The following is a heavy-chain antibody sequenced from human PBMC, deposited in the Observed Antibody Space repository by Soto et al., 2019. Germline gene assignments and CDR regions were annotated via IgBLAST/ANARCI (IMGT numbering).Heavy chain of an antibody. D-gene: IGHD2-21*02. Sequence: PGGSLRLSCAASGFTFSSYAMSWVRQAPGKGLEWVSAISGSGGSTYYADSVKGRFTISRDNSKNTLYLQMNSLRAEDTAAYYCAKDRYICGGDCYSGEWFDPWGQGTLVTVSS. V-gene: IGHV3-23*01. CDR1: GFTFSSYA. CDR3: AKDRYICGGDCYSGEWFDP. J-gene: IGHJ5*02. CDR2: ISGSGGST.